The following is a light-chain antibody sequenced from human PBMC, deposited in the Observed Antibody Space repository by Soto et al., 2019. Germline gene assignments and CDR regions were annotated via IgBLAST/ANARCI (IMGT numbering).Light chain of an antibody. V-gene: IGKV1-39*01. CDR2: AAA. J-gene: IGKJ3*01. Sequence: DIQMSQSPSSLSASVGDRITITCRASQSISSHLNWYQQKPGKAPKLLISAAASLQSGVPSRFSGSGSETEFTLAISSLQPVDFATYYCQQSYNAPFVFGPGTKVDI. CDR3: QQSYNAPFV. CDR1: QSISSH.